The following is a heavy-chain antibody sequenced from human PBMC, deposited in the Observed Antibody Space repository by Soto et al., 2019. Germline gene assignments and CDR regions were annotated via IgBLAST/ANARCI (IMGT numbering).Heavy chain of an antibody. CDR1: YVSIVNLDCC. V-gene: IGHV4-30-4*08. J-gene: IGHJ6*02. Sequence: SETMSLPRSVVYVSIVNLDCCRICIRQPPGKGLEWIGYIYYSGSAYYNPSLKSRVTISVDTSKNQFSLKLSSVTAADTAVYYCDRASPVVTDVWGQGTTVTVSS. CDR2: IYYSGSA. CDR3: DRASPVVTDV. D-gene: IGHD5-18*01.